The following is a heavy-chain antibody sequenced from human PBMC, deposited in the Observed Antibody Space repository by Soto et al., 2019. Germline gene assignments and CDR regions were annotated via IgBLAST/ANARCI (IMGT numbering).Heavy chain of an antibody. CDR2: ISAHNGNT. CDR1: GYIFSTSG. J-gene: IGHJ4*02. CDR3: ARGRYGDY. V-gene: IGHV1-18*01. D-gene: IGHD1-1*01. Sequence: QVHLVQSGAEVKKPGASVKVSCKGSGYIFSTSGVTWVRQAPGQGLEWMGWISAHNGNTNYAQKLQGRVTVTRDTSTSTPYMELRNLRSDDSAVYYCARGRYGDYWGQGALVIVSS.